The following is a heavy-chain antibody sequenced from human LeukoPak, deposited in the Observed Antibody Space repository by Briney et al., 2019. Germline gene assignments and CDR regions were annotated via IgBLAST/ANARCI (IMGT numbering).Heavy chain of an antibody. V-gene: IGHV3-15*06. CDR3: ATDHYDIT. CDR1: GLTFSXXX. D-gene: IGHD3-22*01. CDR2: IRSNXXXXXX. J-gene: IGHJ5*02. Sequence: GGSLRLSCAASGLTFSXXXMSWVRXAPGXGXXWVGRIRSNXXXXXXXXXXXVRGRFGXSRDDSXXTLYLQMNSLQTEDTAVYYCATDHYDITWGQGTLVSVSS.